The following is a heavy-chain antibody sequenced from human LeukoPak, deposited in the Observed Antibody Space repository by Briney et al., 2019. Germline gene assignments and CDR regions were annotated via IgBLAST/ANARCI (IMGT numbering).Heavy chain of an antibody. Sequence: PGGSRRLSCAASGFTFSSYGMHGVRQAPGKGLEWVAVIWYDGSNKYYADSVKGRFTISRDNSKNTLYLQMNSLRAEDTAVYYCARDAVAGTIWGQGTLVTVSS. V-gene: IGHV3-33*01. CDR1: GFTFSSYG. D-gene: IGHD6-19*01. CDR2: IWYDGSNK. J-gene: IGHJ4*02. CDR3: ARDAVAGTI.